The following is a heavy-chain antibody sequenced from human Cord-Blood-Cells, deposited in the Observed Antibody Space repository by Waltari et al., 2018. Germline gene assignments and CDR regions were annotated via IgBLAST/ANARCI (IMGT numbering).Heavy chain of an antibody. Sequence: QVQLQQWGAGLLKPSETLSLTCAVYGGSFSGYYWSWTRQPPGKGLEWIGEINHSGSTNYNPSLKSRVTISVDTSKNQFSLKLSSVTAADTAVYYCARAAEYSSSYYYYGMDVWGQGTTVTVSS. CDR1: GGSFSGYY. CDR3: ARAAEYSSSYYYYGMDV. D-gene: IGHD6-6*01. V-gene: IGHV4-34*01. CDR2: INHSGST. J-gene: IGHJ6*02.